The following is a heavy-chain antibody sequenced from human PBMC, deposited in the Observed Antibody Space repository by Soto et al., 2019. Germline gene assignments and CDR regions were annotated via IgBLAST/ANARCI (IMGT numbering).Heavy chain of an antibody. CDR2: IYPGDSKT. J-gene: IGHJ4*02. CDR1: GFTFTNYW. CDR3: ARHPNYYDSSGYYYSDY. Sequence: GESLQISCKGSGFTFTNYWIAWVRQMPGKGLEWMGIIYPGDSKTRYSPSFQGQVTISVDKSISTAFLHWSSLKASDTAMYYCARHPNYYDSSGYYYSDYWGQGTQVTVSS. D-gene: IGHD3-22*01. V-gene: IGHV5-51*01.